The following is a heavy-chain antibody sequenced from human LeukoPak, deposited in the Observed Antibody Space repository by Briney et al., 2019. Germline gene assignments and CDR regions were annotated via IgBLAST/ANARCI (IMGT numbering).Heavy chain of an antibody. CDR3: ARDNPRSYYYYMDV. Sequence: GGSLRLSCAASEFTFSSYTMNWVRQAPGKGLEWVSSIGSSSSYIHYVDSVKGRFTISRDNAKNSLYLQMNSLRAEDTAVYYCARDNPRSYYYYMDVWGKGTTVTVSS. D-gene: IGHD1-14*01. CDR1: EFTFSSYT. CDR2: IGSSSSYI. V-gene: IGHV3-21*01. J-gene: IGHJ6*03.